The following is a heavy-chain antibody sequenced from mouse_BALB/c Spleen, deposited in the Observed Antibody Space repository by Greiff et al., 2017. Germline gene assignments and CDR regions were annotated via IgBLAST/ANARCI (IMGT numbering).Heavy chain of an antibody. CDR3: ARRGSSFAY. CDR2: IYPGGGYT. Sequence: QVHVKQSGAELVRPGTSVKISCKASGYTFTNYWLGWVKQRPGHGLEWIGDIYPGGGYTNYNEKFKGKATLTADTSSSTAYMQLSSLTSEDSAVYFCARRGSSFAYWGQGTLVTVSA. J-gene: IGHJ3*01. D-gene: IGHD1-1*01. V-gene: IGHV1-63*02. CDR1: GYTFTNYW.